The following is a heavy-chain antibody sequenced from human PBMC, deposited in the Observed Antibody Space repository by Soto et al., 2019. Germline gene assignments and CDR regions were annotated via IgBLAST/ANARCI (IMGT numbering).Heavy chain of an antibody. V-gene: IGHV3-21*01. CDR2: ISSSSSYI. D-gene: IGHD2-2*01. CDR1: GFTFSSYS. Sequence: GGSLRLSCAASGFTFSSYSMNWVRQAPGKGLEWVSSISSSSSYIYYADSVKGRFTISRDNAKNSLYLQMNSLRAEDTAVYYCARDRYQDIVVVWNWFDPWGQGTLVTVSS. CDR3: ARDRYQDIVVVWNWFDP. J-gene: IGHJ5*02.